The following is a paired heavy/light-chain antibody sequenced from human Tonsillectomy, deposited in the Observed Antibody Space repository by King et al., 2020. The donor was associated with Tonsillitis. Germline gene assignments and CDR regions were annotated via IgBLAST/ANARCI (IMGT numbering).Heavy chain of an antibody. Sequence: VQLVQSGTEVKKPGASVKVSCKVSGYTLTELFMHWVRQAPEKGLEWMGSFHPEDGETFYAQNFQGRVTMTGDTSTDTAYLELSGLGSEDTAVYYCATAMGGDAFDLWGQGTMVTVSS. V-gene: IGHV1-24*01. CDR2: FHPEDGET. CDR1: GYTLTELF. J-gene: IGHJ3*01. D-gene: IGHD3-16*01. CDR3: ATAMGGDAFDL.
Light chain of an antibody. CDR2: GAS. J-gene: IGKJ5*01. CDR3: QQYNDWPIT. Sequence: EIVMTQSPATLSVSPGERATLSCRASQSVSTNLAWYQQKPGQAPRLLIYGASTRATGIPARFSGSASGTEFTLTISSLQSEDFAIYYCQQYNDWPITFGQGTRLEIK. V-gene: IGKV3-15*01. CDR1: QSVSTN.